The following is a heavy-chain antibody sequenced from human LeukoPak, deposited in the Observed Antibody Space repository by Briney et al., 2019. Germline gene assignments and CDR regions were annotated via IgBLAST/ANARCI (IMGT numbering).Heavy chain of an antibody. D-gene: IGHD2-21*02. Sequence: PGGSLRLSCAASGFTFSSYWMSWVRQAPGKGLEWVANIKQDGSEKYYVDSVKGRFTISRDNAKNSLYLQMNSLRAEDTAVYYCARGRGDDNYYYYYMDVWGKGTTVTISS. V-gene: IGHV3-7*01. J-gene: IGHJ6*03. CDR1: GFTFSSYW. CDR3: ARGRGDDNYYYYYMDV. CDR2: IKQDGSEK.